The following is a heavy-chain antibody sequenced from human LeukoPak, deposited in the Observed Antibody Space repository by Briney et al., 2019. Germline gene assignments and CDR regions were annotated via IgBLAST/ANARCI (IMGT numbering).Heavy chain of an antibody. J-gene: IGHJ6*03. Sequence: GGSLRLSCAASGFTFAGYAMSWVRQAPGKGLEWVSGINWNGGSTGYADSVKGRFTISRDNAKNSLYLQMNSLRAEDTALYYCARSKGSGSYSYYYYMDVWGKGTTVTVSS. CDR2: INWNGGST. V-gene: IGHV3-20*04. CDR1: GFTFAGYA. CDR3: ARSKGSGSYSYYYYMDV. D-gene: IGHD3-10*01.